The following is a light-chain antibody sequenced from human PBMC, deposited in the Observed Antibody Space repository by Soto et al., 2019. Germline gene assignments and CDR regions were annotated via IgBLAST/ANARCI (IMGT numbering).Light chain of an antibody. CDR1: QSVSGD. J-gene: IGKJ5*01. V-gene: IGKV3D-15*01. CDR3: QQYNTWRSIS. CDR2: GAS. Sequence: TQSPGTLSLSVGQRATLSCRASQSVSGDYLAWYQQKSGQAPRLLIYGASTRATDIPARFTGSGSGTDFTLTIGSLQSEDFAVYYCQQYNTWRSISFGQGTRLQIK.